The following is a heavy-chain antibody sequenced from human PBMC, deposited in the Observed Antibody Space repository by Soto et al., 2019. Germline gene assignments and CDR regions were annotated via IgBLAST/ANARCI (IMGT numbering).Heavy chain of an antibody. J-gene: IGHJ6*03. CDR1: GYTFTSLG. V-gene: IGHV1-18*01. Sequence: ASVKVSCKASGYTFTSLGISWVRQAPGQGLEWMGWISAYNGNTNYAQKLQGRVTMTTDTSTSTAYMELRSLRSDDTAVYYCARGGGNYGGEFYYYYYYMDVWGKGTTVTVSS. CDR3: ARGGGNYGGEFYYYYYYMDV. D-gene: IGHD3-16*01. CDR2: ISAYNGNT.